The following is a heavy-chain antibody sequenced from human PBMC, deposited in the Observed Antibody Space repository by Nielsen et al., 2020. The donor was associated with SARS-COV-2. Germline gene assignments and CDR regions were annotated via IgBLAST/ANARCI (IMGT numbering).Heavy chain of an antibody. V-gene: IGHV4-34*01. D-gene: IGHD5-18*01. CDR3: ARTKRIQLWLRACYFDY. J-gene: IGHJ4*02. Sequence: PGKGLEWIGEINHSGSTNYNPSLKSRVTISVDTSKNQFSLKLSSVTAADTAVYYCARTKRIQLWLRACYFDYWGQGTLVTVSS. CDR2: INHSGST.